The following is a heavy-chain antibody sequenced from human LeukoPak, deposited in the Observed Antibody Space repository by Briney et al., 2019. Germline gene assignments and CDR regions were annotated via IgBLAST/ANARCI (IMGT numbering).Heavy chain of an antibody. D-gene: IGHD6-19*01. Sequence: PSETLSLTCTVSGGSISSSSYYWGWIRQPPGKGLEWIGSIYYSGSTYYNPSLKSRVTISVDTSKNQFSLKLNSVTAADTAVYYCASPLSSGWSEFDYWGQGTLVTVSS. CDR1: GGSISSSSYY. V-gene: IGHV4-39*01. CDR3: ASPLSSGWSEFDY. J-gene: IGHJ4*02. CDR2: IYYSGST.